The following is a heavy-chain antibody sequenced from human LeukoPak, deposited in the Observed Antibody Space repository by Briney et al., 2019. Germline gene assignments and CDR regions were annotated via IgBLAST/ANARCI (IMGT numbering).Heavy chain of an antibody. D-gene: IGHD6-13*01. CDR3: ARTSAAAGSFAAFDY. CDR1: GNSISSGYY. J-gene: IGHJ4*02. Sequence: PSETLSLTCTVSGNSISSGYYWGWIRQPPGKGLEWIGSIYHSGSTYYNPSLKSRVTISVDTSKNQFSLKLSSVTAADTAVYYCARTSAAAGSFAAFDYWGQGTLVTVSS. CDR2: IYHSGST. V-gene: IGHV4-38-2*02.